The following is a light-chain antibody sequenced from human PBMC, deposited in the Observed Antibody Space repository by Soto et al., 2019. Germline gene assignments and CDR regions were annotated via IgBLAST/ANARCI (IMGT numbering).Light chain of an antibody. V-gene: IGLV1-51*01. J-gene: IGLJ1*01. Sequence: QSVLTQPPSVSAAPVQKVTISCSGSSSNIGNNYVSWYQQLPGTAPKLLIYDNNKRPSGIPDRFSGSKSGTSATLGITGLQTGDEADYYCGTWDSSLSAYVFGTGTQVTVL. CDR1: SSNIGNNY. CDR2: DNN. CDR3: GTWDSSLSAYV.